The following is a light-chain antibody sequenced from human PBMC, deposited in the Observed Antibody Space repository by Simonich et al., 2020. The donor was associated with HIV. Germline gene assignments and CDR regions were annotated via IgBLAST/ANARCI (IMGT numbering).Light chain of an antibody. CDR2: WAS. CDR1: QSVLYSSKNKNY. J-gene: IGKJ4*01. Sequence: DIVMTQSTDSLAVSLGERATINCKSSQSVLYSSKNKNYLAWYQQKPGQPPKLLIYWASTRESGVPDRFSGSGSGTDFTLTISSLQAEDVAVYYCQQYYSTPVTFGGGTKVEIK. CDR3: QQYYSTPVT. V-gene: IGKV4-1*01.